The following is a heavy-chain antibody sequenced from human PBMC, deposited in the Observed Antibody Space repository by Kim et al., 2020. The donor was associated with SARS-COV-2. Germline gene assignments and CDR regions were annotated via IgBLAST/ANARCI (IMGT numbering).Heavy chain of an antibody. J-gene: IGHJ4*02. CDR2: TTRNGDGS. Sequence: GGSLRLSCTGSGFIFSDYAIHWVRRAPGKGLEYVSATTRNGDGSFYADSVEGRFTISRDNSKSTLYLQMNSLRLEDTSMYYCVRYGRSYGAVLWGQGTLVMVSS. CDR3: VRYGRSYGAVL. CDR1: GFIFSDYA. V-gene: IGHV3-64D*06. D-gene: IGHD1-26*01.